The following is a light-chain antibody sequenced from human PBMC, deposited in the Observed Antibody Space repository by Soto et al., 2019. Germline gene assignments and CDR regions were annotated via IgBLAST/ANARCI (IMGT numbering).Light chain of an antibody. V-gene: IGKV3-11*01. CDR1: QNISNY. Sequence: VLPRSRAKLSLYIGKRAKRSWRASQNISNYLIWYQQKTGQAPRLLIYDVSNRATGIPDRLSGSRSRTDLTLTISRLQPDDFATYYCQNYKSYSEACGQGTKVDIK. J-gene: IGKJ1*01. CDR3: QNYKSYSEA. CDR2: DVS.